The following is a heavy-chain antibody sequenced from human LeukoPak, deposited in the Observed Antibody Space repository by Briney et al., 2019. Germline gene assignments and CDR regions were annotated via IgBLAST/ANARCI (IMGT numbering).Heavy chain of an antibody. V-gene: IGHV4-59*01. J-gene: IGHJ4*02. D-gene: IGHD6-13*01. CDR1: GGSISSYY. CDR2: IYYSGST. CDR3: ARVAAGKGYPFDY. Sequence: PSETLSLTCTVSGGSISSYYWSWLRQPPGKGLEWIGYIYYSGSTIYNPSLKSRVTISVDTSKNQYSLKLSSVAAADTAVYYCARVAAGKGYPFDYWGQGTLVTVSS.